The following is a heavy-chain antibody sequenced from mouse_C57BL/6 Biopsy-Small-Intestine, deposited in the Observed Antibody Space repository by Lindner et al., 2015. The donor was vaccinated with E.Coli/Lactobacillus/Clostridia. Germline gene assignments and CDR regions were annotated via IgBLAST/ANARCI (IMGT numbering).Heavy chain of an antibody. Sequence: SVKVSCKVSGYTLTELSMHWVRQAPGKGLEWMGGFDPEDGETIYAQKFQGRVTMTEDTSTDTAYMELSSLRSEDTAVYYCATQGGFWSGYRLSYYMDVWGKGTTVTVSS. J-gene: IGHJ1*03. V-gene: IGHV1-18*01. CDR3: ATQGGFWSGYRLSYYMDV. CDR1: GYTLTELS. D-gene: IGHD2-10*01. CDR2: FDPEDGET.